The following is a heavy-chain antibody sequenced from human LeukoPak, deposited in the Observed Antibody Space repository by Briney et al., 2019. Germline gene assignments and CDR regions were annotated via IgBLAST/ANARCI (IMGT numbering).Heavy chain of an antibody. V-gene: IGHV1-2*02. CDR1: GYTFTGYY. J-gene: IGHJ5*02. CDR3: TRPYYDFWSGYADNWFDP. CDR2: INPNSGGT. Sequence: GASVKVSCKASGYTFTGYYMHWVRQAPGQGLEWMGWINPNSGGTNYAQKFQGRVTMTRDTSISTAYMELSRLRSDDTAVYYCTRPYYDFWSGYADNWFDPWGQGTLVTASS. D-gene: IGHD3-3*01.